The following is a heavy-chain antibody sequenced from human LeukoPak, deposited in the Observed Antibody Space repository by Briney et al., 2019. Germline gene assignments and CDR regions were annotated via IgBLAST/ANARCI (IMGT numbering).Heavy chain of an antibody. CDR2: IKEDGSEK. Sequence: GGSLRLSCAASGFTFSSYWMSWIRQAPGKGLEWVAIIKEDGSEKYYADSVKGRFTISRDNAKNALFLQMNSLRAEDTAVYYCARGGSTTISYGDSWGQGTLVTVSS. D-gene: IGHD4-11*01. V-gene: IGHV3-7*02. J-gene: IGHJ4*02. CDR1: GFTFSSYW. CDR3: ARGGSTTISYGDS.